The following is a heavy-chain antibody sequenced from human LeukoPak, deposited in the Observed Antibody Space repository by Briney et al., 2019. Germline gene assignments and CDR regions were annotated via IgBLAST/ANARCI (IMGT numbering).Heavy chain of an antibody. V-gene: IGHV3-9*01. CDR2: MSWTSGSI. J-gene: IGHJ6*02. Sequence: PGGSLRLSCGVSEFTFDDHVIHWVRQGPGKGLEWVAAMSWTSGSIAYADSVKGRFNIFRDNAQSSLYLQMNSLRAEDTAFYYCARSSGSCDGYYGVEVWGQGTTVIVSS. CDR3: ARSSGSCDGYYGVEV. CDR1: EFTFDDHV. D-gene: IGHD3-22*01.